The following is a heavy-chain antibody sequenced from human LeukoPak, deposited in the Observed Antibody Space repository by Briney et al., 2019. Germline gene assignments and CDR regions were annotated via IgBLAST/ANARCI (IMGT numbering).Heavy chain of an antibody. V-gene: IGHV4-34*01. D-gene: IGHD6-19*01. CDR3: ARVAYLQWLRAFDI. CDR2: INHSGST. CDR1: GGSFSGYY. Sequence: PSETLSLTCAVYGGSFSGYYWSWIRQPPGKGLEWIGEINHSGSTNYNPSLKSRVTISVDTSKNQFSLKLSSVTAADTAVYYCARVAYLQWLRAFDIWGQGTMVTVSS. J-gene: IGHJ3*02.